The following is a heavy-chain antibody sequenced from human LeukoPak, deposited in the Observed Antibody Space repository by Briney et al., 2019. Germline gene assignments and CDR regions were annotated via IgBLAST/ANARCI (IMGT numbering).Heavy chain of an antibody. J-gene: IGHJ3*01. D-gene: IGHD6-13*01. CDR3: ARHDGSSWYYTFDV. Sequence: SEALSLTCTVSGVSISSYYWSWIRQPPGKGLEWIGYIYYSGSTNYNPSLKSRVTISLDTSKNQFSLKLSSVTAADTAVYYCARHDGSSWYYTFDVWGQGTMVTVSS. V-gene: IGHV4-59*08. CDR1: GVSISSYY. CDR2: IYYSGST.